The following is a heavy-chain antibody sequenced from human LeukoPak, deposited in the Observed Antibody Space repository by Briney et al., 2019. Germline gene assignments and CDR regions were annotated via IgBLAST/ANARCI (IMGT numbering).Heavy chain of an antibody. J-gene: IGHJ4*02. Sequence: SGGSLRLSCAASGFTFSSYGMSWVRQAPGKGLEWVSAISGSGGSTYYADSVKGRFTISRDKSKNTLYLQMNSLRAEDTAVYYCAKESGYTYSLADYWGQGTLVIVSS. D-gene: IGHD5-18*01. V-gene: IGHV3-23*01. CDR2: ISGSGGST. CDR3: AKESGYTYSLADY. CDR1: GFTFSSYG.